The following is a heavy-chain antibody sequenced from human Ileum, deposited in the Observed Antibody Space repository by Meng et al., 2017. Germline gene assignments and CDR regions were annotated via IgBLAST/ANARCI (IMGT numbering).Heavy chain of an antibody. V-gene: IGHV4-4*02. D-gene: IGHD2-21*01. CDR3: VRNEGYSLGD. Sequence: HLQESAPRLVKPSGTCSLTCAVSGDSRSSRDWWSWVRQPPGKGLEWIGEISQESGRTNYTPSLKSRVTISLDKSKNQFSLNLNSVTAADTAVYYCVRNEGYSLGDWGQGTLVTVSS. CDR2: ISQESGRT. J-gene: IGHJ4*02. CDR1: GDSRSSRDW.